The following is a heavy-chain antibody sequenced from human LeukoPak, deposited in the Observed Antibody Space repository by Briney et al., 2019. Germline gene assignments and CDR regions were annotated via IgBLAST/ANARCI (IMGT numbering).Heavy chain of an antibody. V-gene: IGHV1-3*01. J-gene: IGHJ4*02. CDR2: INVGSGNT. D-gene: IGHD3-10*02. Sequence: RASVKVSCKASRYTFSSYSIHWVRQAPGQRLEWMGWINVGSGNTKYSQNFQGRLTITRDTSASTAYMELSSLISEDTAVYFCAREMFGTSRPSDYWGQGTLVTVSS. CDR1: RYTFSSYS. CDR3: AREMFGTSRPSDY.